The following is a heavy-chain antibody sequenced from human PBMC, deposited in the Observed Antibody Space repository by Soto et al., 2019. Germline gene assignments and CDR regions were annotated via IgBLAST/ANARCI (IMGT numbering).Heavy chain of an antibody. CDR3: TTARITIFSEYYFDY. D-gene: IGHD3-9*01. J-gene: IGHJ4*02. Sequence: PGGSLRLSCAASGFTFSNAWMSLVRQSPGKGLEWVGRIKSKTDGGTTDYAAPVKGRFTISRDDSKNTLYLQMNSLKTEDTAVSYCTTARITIFSEYYFDYWGQGTLVTVSS. CDR2: IKSKTDGGTT. V-gene: IGHV3-15*01. CDR1: GFTFSNAW.